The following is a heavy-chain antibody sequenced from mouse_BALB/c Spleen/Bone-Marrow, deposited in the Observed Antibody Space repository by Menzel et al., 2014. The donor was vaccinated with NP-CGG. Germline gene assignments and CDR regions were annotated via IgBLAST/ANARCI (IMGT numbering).Heavy chain of an antibody. CDR1: GFTFSSYG. Sequence: EVQLQQSGGNLVKPGGSLKLSCAASGFTFSSYGMSWVRQTPDRRLEWVATISSDGSYTYYPDSVKGRFTISRDNAKNTLYLQMSRLKSEDTAMYYCARHDGYRTWFAYWGQGTLVTVSA. J-gene: IGHJ3*01. V-gene: IGHV5-6*01. D-gene: IGHD2-3*01. CDR2: ISSDGSYT. CDR3: ARHDGYRTWFAY.